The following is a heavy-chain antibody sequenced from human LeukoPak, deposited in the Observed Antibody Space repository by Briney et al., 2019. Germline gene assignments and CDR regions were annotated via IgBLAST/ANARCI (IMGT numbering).Heavy chain of an antibody. Sequence: GASVKVSCKASGYTFTGYYMHWVRQAPGQGLEWMGIINPSGGSTSYAQKFQGRVTMTRDTSTSTVYMELSSLRSEDTAVYYCARDAESGIAVAGTFDYWGQGTLVTVSS. CDR2: INPSGGST. CDR1: GYTFTGYY. V-gene: IGHV1-46*01. D-gene: IGHD6-19*01. J-gene: IGHJ4*02. CDR3: ARDAESGIAVAGTFDY.